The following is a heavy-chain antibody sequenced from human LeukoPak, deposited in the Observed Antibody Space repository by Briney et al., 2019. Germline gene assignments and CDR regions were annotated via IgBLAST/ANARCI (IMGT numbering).Heavy chain of an antibody. V-gene: IGHV3-21*01. CDR3: ARYCSGGSCYDSEYYYMDV. Sequence: KTGGSLRLSCAASGFTFSSYSMNWVRQAPGKGLEWVSSISSSSSYIYYADSAKGRFTISRDNAKNSPYLQMNSLRAEDTAVYYCARYCSGGSCYDSEYYYMDVWGKGTTVTVSS. J-gene: IGHJ6*03. D-gene: IGHD2-15*01. CDR1: GFTFSSYS. CDR2: ISSSSSYI.